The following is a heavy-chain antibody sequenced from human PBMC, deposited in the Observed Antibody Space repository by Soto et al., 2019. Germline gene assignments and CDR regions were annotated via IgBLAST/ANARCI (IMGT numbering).Heavy chain of an antibody. CDR3: ARSGEFSASDYFGF. CDR1: GFTFDDYG. Sequence: GGFLRLSCGGSGFTFDDYGLHWVRQAPGKGLEWVSSISWNSGRIGYADSVKGRFTISRDNVKNSLYLQMNSLRAEDTALYYCARSGEFSASDYFGFWGQGTLVTVSS. CDR2: ISWNSGRI. D-gene: IGHD3-10*01. V-gene: IGHV3-9*01. J-gene: IGHJ4*02.